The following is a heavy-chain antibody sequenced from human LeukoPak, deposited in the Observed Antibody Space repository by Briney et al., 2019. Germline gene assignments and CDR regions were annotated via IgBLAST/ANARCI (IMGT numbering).Heavy chain of an antibody. CDR1: GFTFSSYA. CDR3: AKDQNGIVGAIWYFDY. Sequence: GGSLRLSCAASGFTFSSYAMSWVRQAPGKGLEWVSAISGSGGSTYYADSVKGRFTISRDNSKNTLYLQMNSLRAEDTAVYYCAKDQNGIVGAIWYFDYWGQGTLVTVSS. J-gene: IGHJ4*02. D-gene: IGHD1-26*01. V-gene: IGHV3-23*01. CDR2: ISGSGGST.